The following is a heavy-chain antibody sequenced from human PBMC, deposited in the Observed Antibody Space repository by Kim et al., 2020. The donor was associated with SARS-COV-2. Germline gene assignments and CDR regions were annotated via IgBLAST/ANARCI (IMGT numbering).Heavy chain of an antibody. D-gene: IGHD6-6*01. CDR3: AKDPYSSSSASPYYYGMDV. CDR2: ISGSGGST. V-gene: IGHV3-23*01. CDR1: GFTFSSYA. J-gene: IGHJ6*02. Sequence: GGSLRLSCAASGFTFSSYAMSWVRQAPGKGLEWVSAISGSGGSTYYADSVKGRFTISRDNSKNTLYLQMNSLRAEDTAVYYCAKDPYSSSSASPYYYGMDVWGQGTTVTVSS.